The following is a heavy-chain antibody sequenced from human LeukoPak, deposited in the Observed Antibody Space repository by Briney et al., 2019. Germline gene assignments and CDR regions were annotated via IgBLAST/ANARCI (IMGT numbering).Heavy chain of an antibody. J-gene: IGHJ6*04. D-gene: IGHD3-10*02. Sequence: GGSLRLSCAASGFTFSTYSMNWVRQAPGKGLEWVSYISSSGSTIYYADSVKGRFTVSRDNAKNSLYLQMNSLRAEDTAVYYCAELAITMIGGVWGKGTTVTISS. CDR3: AELAITMIGGV. CDR1: GFTFSTYS. CDR2: ISSSGSTI. V-gene: IGHV3-48*04.